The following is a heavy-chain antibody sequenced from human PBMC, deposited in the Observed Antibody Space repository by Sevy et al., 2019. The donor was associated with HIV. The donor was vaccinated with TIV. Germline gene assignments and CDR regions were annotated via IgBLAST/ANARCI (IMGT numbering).Heavy chain of an antibody. CDR3: ARERGVGYYYDSSGYYYIDY. CDR2: ISSSSSYI. Sequence: GGSLRLSCAASGFTFSSYSMNWVRQAPGKGLEWLSSISSSSSYIYYADSVKGRFTISRDNAKNSLYLQMNSLRAEDTAVYYCARERGVGYYYDSSGYYYIDYWGQGTLVTVSS. V-gene: IGHV3-21*01. D-gene: IGHD3-22*01. CDR1: GFTFSSYS. J-gene: IGHJ4*02.